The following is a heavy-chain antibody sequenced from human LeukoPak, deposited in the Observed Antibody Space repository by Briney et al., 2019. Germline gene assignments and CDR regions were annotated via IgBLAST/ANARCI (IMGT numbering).Heavy chain of an antibody. CDR3: ARDPDDGNRSFYFYYMDV. D-gene: IGHD2/OR15-2a*01. CDR2: ISSGGDVT. V-gene: IGHV3-48*01. J-gene: IGHJ6*03. Sequence: GGSLRLSRAASGFTFRSCSFNWVRQAPGKGLQWVAYISSGGDVTLYADSVKGRFTISRDNAKKSLFLDMNSLSAEDTALYYCARDPDDGNRSFYFYYMDVWGKGTAVTVSS. CDR1: GFTFRSCS.